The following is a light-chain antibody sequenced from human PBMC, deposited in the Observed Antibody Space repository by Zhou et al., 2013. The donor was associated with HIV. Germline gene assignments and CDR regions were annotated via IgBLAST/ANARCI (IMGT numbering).Light chain of an antibody. V-gene: IGKV3-11*01. CDR2: DAS. CDR1: QGVSSN. Sequence: EILMTQSPVTLSVSPGERATLSCRASQGVSSNLAWYQQKPGQAPRLLIFDASSRAPGTPARFTGFGSGTNFSLTISRVTPEDFAVYYCQQRSSMWPTFGGGTKVEV. CDR3: QQRSSMWPT. J-gene: IGKJ4*01.